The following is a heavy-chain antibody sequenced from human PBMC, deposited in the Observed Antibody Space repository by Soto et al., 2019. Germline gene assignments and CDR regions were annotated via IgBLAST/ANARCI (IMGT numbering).Heavy chain of an antibody. V-gene: IGHV5-51*01. D-gene: IGHD4-17*01. CDR2: VYPGDSDT. J-gene: IGHJ4*02. Sequence: GESLKISCKGSGYSFTSYRIGWVRQMPGEGLEWMGLVYPGDSDTRYSPSFQGQVTISADKSINTAYLQWSSLKASDTAMYYCVRRLGTVTAFDYWGQGILVTVSS. CDR3: VRRLGTVTAFDY. CDR1: GYSFTSYR.